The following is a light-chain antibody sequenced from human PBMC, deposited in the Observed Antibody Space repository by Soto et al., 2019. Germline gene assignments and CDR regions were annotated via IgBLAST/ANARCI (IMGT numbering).Light chain of an antibody. V-gene: IGKV3-11*01. Sequence: EIVLTQSPATLSLSPGERATLSCRASQTVGSQLAWYQQKPGQAPRLLIYDASNTATGIPARFSGSGSGTDFTLTISSLEPEDFGVYYCHQRTNWPRTFGQGTKLEIK. J-gene: IGKJ2*01. CDR2: DAS. CDR3: HQRTNWPRT. CDR1: QTVGSQ.